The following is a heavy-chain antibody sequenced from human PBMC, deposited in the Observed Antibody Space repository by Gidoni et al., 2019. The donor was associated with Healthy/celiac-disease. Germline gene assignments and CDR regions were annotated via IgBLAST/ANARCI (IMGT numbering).Heavy chain of an antibody. Sequence: QVQLVPSGAEVKKPGSSVKVSCTASGGTFSSYAISWVRQAPGQGLEWMGGIIPLFGTANYAQKFQGRVTITADESTSTAYMELSSLRSEDTAVYYCARVGYDSSGYYGNYWGQGTLVTVSS. D-gene: IGHD3-22*01. CDR1: GGTFSSYA. CDR2: IIPLFGTA. V-gene: IGHV1-69*01. J-gene: IGHJ4*02. CDR3: ARVGYDSSGYYGNY.